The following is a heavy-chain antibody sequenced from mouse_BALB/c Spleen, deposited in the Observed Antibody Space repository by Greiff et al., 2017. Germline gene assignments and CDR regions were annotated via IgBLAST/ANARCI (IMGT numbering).Heavy chain of an antibody. V-gene: IGHV5-12-2*01. CDR1: GFTFSSYT. CDR3: ARHPIHYYGHYFDY. D-gene: IGHD1-2*01. J-gene: IGHJ2*01. CDR2: ISNGGGST. Sequence: EVKLVESGGGLVQPGGSLKLSCAASGFTFSSYTMSWVRQTPEKRLEWVAYISNGGGSTYSPDTVKGRFPISRDNAKNTLYLQMSSLKSEDTAMYYCARHPIHYYGHYFDYGGQGTTLTVSS.